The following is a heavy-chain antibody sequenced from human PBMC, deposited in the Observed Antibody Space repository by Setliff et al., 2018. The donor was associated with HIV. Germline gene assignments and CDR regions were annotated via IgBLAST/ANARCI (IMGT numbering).Heavy chain of an antibody. Sequence: LSLTCTVSGDSISSHYWNWIRQPPGKALEWIGYIYYSGSTNYTPSFKSRVTISVDRSKRQFSLNLSSVTAADTAIYYCTRGPEGVAGGDYWGQGILVTVSS. CDR3: TRGPEGVAGGDY. CDR1: GDSISSHY. J-gene: IGHJ4*02. D-gene: IGHD3-3*01. CDR2: IYYSGST. V-gene: IGHV4-59*11.